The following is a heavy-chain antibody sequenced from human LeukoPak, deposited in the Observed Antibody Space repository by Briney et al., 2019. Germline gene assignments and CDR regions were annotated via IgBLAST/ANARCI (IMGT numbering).Heavy chain of an antibody. J-gene: IGHJ5*02. CDR1: GFTFSSYA. D-gene: IGHD3-10*01. Sequence: GGSLRLSSAASGFTFSSYAMSWVRQAPGKGLEWVSAISGSGGSTYYADSVKGRFTISRDNSKNTLYLQMNSLRAEDTAVYYCAKGHILLWFVAWGQGTLVTVSS. V-gene: IGHV3-23*01. CDR3: AKGHILLWFVA. CDR2: ISGSGGST.